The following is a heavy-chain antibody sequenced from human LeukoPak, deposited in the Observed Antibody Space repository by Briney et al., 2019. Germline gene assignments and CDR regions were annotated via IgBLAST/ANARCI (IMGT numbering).Heavy chain of an antibody. CDR3: ARGSVYYDSSGYLSDLDY. D-gene: IGHD3-22*01. J-gene: IGHJ4*02. Sequence: ASVKVSCKASGYTFTSYDINWVRQATGQGLEWMGWMNPNSGNTGYAQKFQGRVTITRNTSISTAYMELSSLRSEDTAVYYCARGSVYYDSSGYLSDLDYWGQGTLVTVSS. CDR2: MNPNSGNT. V-gene: IGHV1-8*01. CDR1: GYTFTSYD.